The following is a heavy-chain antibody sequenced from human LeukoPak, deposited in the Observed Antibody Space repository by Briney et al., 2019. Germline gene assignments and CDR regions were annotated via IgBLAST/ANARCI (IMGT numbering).Heavy chain of an antibody. V-gene: IGHV1-3*01. D-gene: IGHD6-13*01. Sequence: ASVKVSCTASGYTFTSYAMHWVRQAPGQRLEWMGWINAGNGNTKYSQKFQGRVTITRDTSASTAYMELSSLRSEDTAVYYCAGRTYYSSSWDDYYYYGMDVWGQGTTVTVSS. J-gene: IGHJ6*02. CDR2: INAGNGNT. CDR3: AGRTYYSSSWDDYYYYGMDV. CDR1: GYTFTSYA.